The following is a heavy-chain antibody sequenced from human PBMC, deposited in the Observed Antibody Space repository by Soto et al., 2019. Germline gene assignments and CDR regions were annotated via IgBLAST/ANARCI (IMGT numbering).Heavy chain of an antibody. J-gene: IGHJ5*02. CDR1: GCSLSSSY. D-gene: IGHD6-6*01. V-gene: IGHV4-59*01. CDR2: IYYSGST. Sequence: SVTLSLTWYLPGCSLSSSYLIWIGQTPGKGLEWIGYIYYSGSTNYNPSLKSRVTISVDTSKNQFSLKLSSVTAADTAVYYCARVTAARPTNWVDPWVQGTLVTVS. CDR3: ARVTAARPTNWVDP.